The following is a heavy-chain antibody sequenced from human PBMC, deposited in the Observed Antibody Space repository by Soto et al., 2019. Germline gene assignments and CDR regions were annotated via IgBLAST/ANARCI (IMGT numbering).Heavy chain of an antibody. D-gene: IGHD5-12*01. J-gene: IGHJ4*02. CDR1: GGSFSGYY. CDR2: INHSGDT. CDR3: AAGGGLPRYY. V-gene: IGHV4-34*01. Sequence: SETLSLTCAVYGGSFSGYYWTWIRQPPGKGLEWIGEINHSGDTHYNPSLLSRVTISVDTSMNEFSLKLSSVTAADTAVYYCAAGGGLPRYYWGQGTLVTVSS.